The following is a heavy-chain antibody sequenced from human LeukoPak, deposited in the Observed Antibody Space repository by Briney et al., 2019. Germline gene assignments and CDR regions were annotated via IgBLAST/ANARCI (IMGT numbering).Heavy chain of an antibody. V-gene: IGHV3-30*03. Sequence: GGSLRLSCAASGFTFTTYGLHWVRQAPGKGLEWVADIASNGGSEYYADSVKGRFTISRDNSKNTLYLQMNSLRAEDTAVYYCARDGSALRAYRFGQQDYWGQGTLVTVSS. D-gene: IGHD3-16*01. CDR1: GFTFTTYG. J-gene: IGHJ4*02. CDR2: IASNGGSE. CDR3: ARDGSALRAYRFGQQDY.